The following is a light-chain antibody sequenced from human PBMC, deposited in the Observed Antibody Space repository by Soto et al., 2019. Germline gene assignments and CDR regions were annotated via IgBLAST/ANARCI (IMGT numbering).Light chain of an antibody. V-gene: IGKV3-11*01. CDR3: QQRSDWPLT. CDR1: QTIKSS. CDR2: DAS. Sequence: EIVLTQSPATLSLSPGERATLSCRASQTIKSSLAWYQQRPGRAPRLLIYDASNRATGIPARFSGSGSGTDFTLTISSLEPEDFAVYYCQQRSDWPLTFGGGTKV. J-gene: IGKJ4*01.